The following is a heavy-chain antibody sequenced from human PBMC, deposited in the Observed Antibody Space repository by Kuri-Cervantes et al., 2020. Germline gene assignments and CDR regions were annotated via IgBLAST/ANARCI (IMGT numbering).Heavy chain of an antibody. J-gene: IGHJ6*03. CDR2: LYLSGDT. V-gene: IGHV4-38-2*02. CDR3: AREYYGGYYYYMDV. Sequence: GSLRLSCAVSEFSVTSGYHWGWIRQPPGKGLEWIGSLYLSGDTFYNPSLGSRVSILTDTSKRQFSLRLTSLTGADTAVYYCAREYYGGYYYYMDVWGKGTTVTVFS. CDR1: EFSVTSGYH. D-gene: IGHD2-21*01.